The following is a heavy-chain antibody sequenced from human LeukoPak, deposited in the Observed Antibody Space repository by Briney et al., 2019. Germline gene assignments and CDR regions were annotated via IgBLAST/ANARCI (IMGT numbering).Heavy chain of an antibody. Sequence: GGSLRLSCAASGVTFSSYWMSWVRQAPGKGQEWVANIKQDGSEKYYVDSVKGRFTISRDNAKNSLYLQMNSLRAEDTAVYYCASDRTPYCGGDCYFDYWGQGTLVTVSS. D-gene: IGHD2-21*02. CDR3: ASDRTPYCGGDCYFDY. J-gene: IGHJ4*02. V-gene: IGHV3-7*01. CDR1: GVTFSSYW. CDR2: IKQDGSEK.